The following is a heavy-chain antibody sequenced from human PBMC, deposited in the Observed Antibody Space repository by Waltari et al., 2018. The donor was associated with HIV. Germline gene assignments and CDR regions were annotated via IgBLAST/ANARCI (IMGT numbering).Heavy chain of an antibody. J-gene: IGHJ4*02. D-gene: IGHD1-26*01. CDR3: ARGATLGWYFDY. Sequence: QVQLVESGGGVVQPGRSLRVSWLASGFPFSSYAIHWVRQAPGKGLEWVAVISSDGSNKYYADSVKGRFTISRDNSKSTLYLQMNSLRAEDTAVYYCARGATLGWYFDYWGQGTLVTVSS. V-gene: IGHV3-30-3*01. CDR2: ISSDGSNK. CDR1: GFPFSSYA.